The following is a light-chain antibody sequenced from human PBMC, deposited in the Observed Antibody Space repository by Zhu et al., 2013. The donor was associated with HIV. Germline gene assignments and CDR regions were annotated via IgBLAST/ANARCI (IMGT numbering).Light chain of an antibody. CDR2: EVS. J-gene: IGLJ1*01. V-gene: IGLV2-8*01. CDR1: STDVGGYNY. Sequence: QSALTQPPSASGSPGQSVTISCTGTSTDVGGYNYVSWYQQHPGKAPKLIIYEVSKRPSGVPDRFSGSKSGNVASLTVSGLQAEDEADYYCQSYDSSLSVYVFGTGTRVTVL. CDR3: QSYDSSLSVYV.